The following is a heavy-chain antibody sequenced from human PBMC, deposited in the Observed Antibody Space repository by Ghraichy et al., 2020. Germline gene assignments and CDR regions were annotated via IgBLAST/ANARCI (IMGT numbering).Heavy chain of an antibody. CDR2: FDPEDGET. Sequence: ASVKVSCKICGETVTELAMHGEREGPGKGFEWMGGFDPEDGETIYAQKFQGRVTMTEDTSTDTAYMELSSLRSEDTAVYYCATRRGYSYVFDYWGQGTLVTVDS. CDR1: GETVTELA. CDR3: ATRRGYSYVFDY. J-gene: IGHJ4*02. V-gene: IGHV1-24*01. D-gene: IGHD5-18*01.